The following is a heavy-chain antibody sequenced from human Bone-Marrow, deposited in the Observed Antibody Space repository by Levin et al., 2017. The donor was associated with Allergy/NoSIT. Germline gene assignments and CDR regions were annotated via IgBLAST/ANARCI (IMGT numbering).Heavy chain of an antibody. Sequence: GESLKISCKASGYTFSGHHIQWARQVPGQGLEWMGYINPNSGATKYSQNFQGRVTMTRDTSIATAYMELSALRFDDTAVYFCARSEYKNFPFDLWGQGTLVTVSS. V-gene: IGHV1-2*02. J-gene: IGHJ4*02. CDR1: GYTFSGHH. CDR3: ARSEYKNFPFDL. CDR2: INPNSGAT. D-gene: IGHD2/OR15-2a*01.